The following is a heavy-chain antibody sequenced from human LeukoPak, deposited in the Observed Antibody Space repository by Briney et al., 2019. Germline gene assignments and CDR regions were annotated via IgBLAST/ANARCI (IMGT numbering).Heavy chain of an antibody. CDR3: TRDLFDDILTGYHDY. V-gene: IGHV3-30*02. D-gene: IGHD3-9*01. CDR1: GFTFSSYG. J-gene: IGHJ4*02. Sequence: GGSLRLSCAASGFTFSSYGMHWVRQAPGKGLEWVAFIRYDGSNKYYADSVKGRFTISRDNSKNTLYLQMNSLKTEDTAVYYCTRDLFDDILTGYHDYWGQGTLVTVSS. CDR2: IRYDGSNK.